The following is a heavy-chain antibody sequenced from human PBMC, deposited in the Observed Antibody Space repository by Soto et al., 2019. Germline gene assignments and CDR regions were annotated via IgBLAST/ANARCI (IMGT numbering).Heavy chain of an antibody. CDR3: ARPLYDYVCGSYRH. D-gene: IGHD3-16*02. V-gene: IGHV1-69*01. CDR1: GYIFKNYA. CDR2: IIPVFGTP. Sequence: QVQLVQSGAEVKETGSSVKVSCKSSGYIFKNYAVTWLRQAPGQGLEWMGGIIPVFGTPDYSQKFRGRVTITADESTSTVYMELRSLTSEDTAVYYCARPLYDYVCGSYRHWGQGTLVTVSS. J-gene: IGHJ4*02.